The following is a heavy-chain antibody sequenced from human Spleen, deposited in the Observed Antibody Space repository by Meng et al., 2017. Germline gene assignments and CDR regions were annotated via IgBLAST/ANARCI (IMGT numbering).Heavy chain of an antibody. CDR1: GGSISSSNYY. Sequence: LQLQESGPGLVKPSETLSLTCTVSGGSISSSNYYWDWIRQPPGKGLEWIGEINHSGSTNYNPSLESRATISVDTSQNNLSLKLSSVTAADSAVYYCARGPTTMAHDFDYWGQGTLVTVSS. CDR3: ARGPTTMAHDFDY. CDR2: INHSGST. V-gene: IGHV4-39*02. J-gene: IGHJ4*02. D-gene: IGHD4-11*01.